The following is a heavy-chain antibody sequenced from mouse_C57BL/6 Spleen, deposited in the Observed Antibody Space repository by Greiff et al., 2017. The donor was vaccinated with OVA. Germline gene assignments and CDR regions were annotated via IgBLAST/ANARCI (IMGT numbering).Heavy chain of an antibody. CDR2: IDPSDSYT. J-gene: IGHJ2*01. V-gene: IGHV1-50*01. Sequence: QVQLQQPGAELVKPGASVKLSCKASGYTFTSYWMQCVKQRPGQGLEWIGEIDPSDSYTNYNQKFKGKATLTVDTSSSTTYMQLSSLTSEASAVYYCERDPFYYGNHWGQGTTLTVSS. D-gene: IGHD2-1*01. CDR3: ERDPFYYGNH. CDR1: GYTFTSYW.